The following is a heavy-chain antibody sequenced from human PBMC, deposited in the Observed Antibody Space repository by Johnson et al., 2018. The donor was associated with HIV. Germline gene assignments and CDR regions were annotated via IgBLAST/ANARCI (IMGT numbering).Heavy chain of an antibody. CDR1: GFTFSSYA. CDR2: LGTAGDT. CDR3: ARERRPWGPDAFDI. J-gene: IGHJ3*02. Sequence: VQLVESGGGLVQPGGSLRLSCAASGFTFSSYAMSWVRQAPGKGLEWVSGLGTAGDTYYADSVKGRFTISRDNSKNTLYLQMNSLRAEDTAVYYCARERRPWGPDAFDIWGQGTMVTVSS. D-gene: IGHD3-16*01. V-gene: IGHV3-23*04.